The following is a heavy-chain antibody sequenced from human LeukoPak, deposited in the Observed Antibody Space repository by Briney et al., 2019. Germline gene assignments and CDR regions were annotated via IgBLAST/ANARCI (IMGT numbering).Heavy chain of an antibody. Sequence: GGSLRLSCAASGFTISSYGMHWVRQAPGKGLEWVAVISYDGSNKYYADSVKGRFTISRDNSKNTLHLQMNSLRPEDTAVYYCAKDRFGEYHPFDYWGQGTRVTVSS. CDR2: ISYDGSNK. CDR3: AKDRFGEYHPFDY. CDR1: GFTISSYG. J-gene: IGHJ4*02. V-gene: IGHV3-30*18. D-gene: IGHD3-10*01.